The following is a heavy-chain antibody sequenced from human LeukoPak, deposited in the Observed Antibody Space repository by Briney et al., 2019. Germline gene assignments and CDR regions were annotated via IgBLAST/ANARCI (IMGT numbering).Heavy chain of an antibody. V-gene: IGHV3-7*01. D-gene: IGHD3-16*01. CDR1: GFPFTRYW. Sequence: GGSLRLSCAASGFPFTRYWMRWVRQAPGKGLEWVAHIKEDGSEKYYVDSVRGRFTISRDNAKNSLYLQMNSLRVEDTAVYFCSRLSFGEPDHDPFEFWGQGTMVTVSS. CDR2: IKEDGSEK. CDR3: SRLSFGEPDHDPFEF. J-gene: IGHJ3*01.